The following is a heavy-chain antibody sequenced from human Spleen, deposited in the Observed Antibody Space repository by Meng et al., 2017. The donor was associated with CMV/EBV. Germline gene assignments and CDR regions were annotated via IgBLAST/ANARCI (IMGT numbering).Heavy chain of an antibody. CDR2: ISSGGSYI. CDR1: GFTFSTYT. D-gene: IGHD7-27*01. Sequence: GGSLRLSCTASGFTFSTYTMNWVRQAPGKGLEWVSPISSGGSYIYYADAVKGRFTISRDNARNSLYLQMNSPTAEDTAIYYCSRRLGGLTGDLSGDCWGQGTLVTVSS. J-gene: IGHJ4*02. V-gene: IGHV3-21*01. CDR3: SRRLGGLTGDLSGDC.